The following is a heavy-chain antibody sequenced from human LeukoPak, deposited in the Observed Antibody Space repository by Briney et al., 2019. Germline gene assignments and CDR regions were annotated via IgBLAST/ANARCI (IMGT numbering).Heavy chain of an antibody. CDR2: IKQDGSEK. J-gene: IGHJ4*02. D-gene: IGHD3-10*01. V-gene: IGHV3-7*01. Sequence: GGSLRLSCAASGFTFSSYWMSWVRQAPGKGLEWVANIKQDGSEKYYVDSVKGRFTISRDNAKNSLYLQMNSLRAEDTAVYYCARDILGVRGVIIPGYTWGQGTLVTVSS. CDR3: ARDILGVRGVIIPGYT. CDR1: GFTFSSYW.